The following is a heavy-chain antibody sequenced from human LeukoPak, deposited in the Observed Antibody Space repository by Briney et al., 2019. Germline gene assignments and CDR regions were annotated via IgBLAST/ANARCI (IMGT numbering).Heavy chain of an antibody. Sequence: GGSLRLTCAASGFTFSSYAMSWVRQAPGKGLEWVSAISGSGGSTYYADSVKGRFTISRDTTQNSLFLQMNSLRAEDTALYYCARERTPKHYYGSGTYDRYFDHWGQGTLVTVSS. V-gene: IGHV3-23*01. CDR3: ARERTPKHYYGSGTYDRYFDH. D-gene: IGHD3-10*01. J-gene: IGHJ4*02. CDR1: GFTFSSYA. CDR2: ISGSGGST.